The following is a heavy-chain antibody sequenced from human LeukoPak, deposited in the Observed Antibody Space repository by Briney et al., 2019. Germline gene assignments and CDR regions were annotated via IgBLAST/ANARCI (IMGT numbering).Heavy chain of an antibody. CDR1: GGSFSGYY. V-gene: IGHV4-34*01. D-gene: IGHD3-10*01. Sequence: SETLSLTCAVYGGSFSGYYWSWIRQPPGKGLEWIGEIYHSGSTNYNPSLKSRVTISVDTSKNQFSLRLNSVTAADTAVYYCARGSSYSFDYWGQGTLVTVSS. CDR3: ARGSSYSFDY. J-gene: IGHJ4*02. CDR2: IYHSGST.